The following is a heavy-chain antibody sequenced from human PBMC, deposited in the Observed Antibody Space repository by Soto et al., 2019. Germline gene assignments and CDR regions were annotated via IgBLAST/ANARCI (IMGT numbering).Heavy chain of an antibody. CDR3: ARGRYGDY. Sequence: QVNLVQSGAEVKKPGASVKVSCKGSGYAFTTYDITWVRRAPGQGLEWMGWISAHNGNTNYAQKLQGRVTVTRDTSTSTAYMELRSLRSDDTAVYYCARGRYGDYWGQGALVTVSS. V-gene: IGHV1-18*01. CDR2: ISAHNGNT. D-gene: IGHD1-1*01. CDR1: GYAFTTYD. J-gene: IGHJ4*02.